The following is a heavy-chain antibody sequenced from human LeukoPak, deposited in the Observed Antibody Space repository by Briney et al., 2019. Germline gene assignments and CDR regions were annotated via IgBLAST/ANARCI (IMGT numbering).Heavy chain of an antibody. V-gene: IGHV3-53*05. CDR1: GFTVTSTH. D-gene: IGHD3-10*01. CDR2: IYDDGGT. CDR3: ARDRAGRRSSWVEFDL. Sequence: GGSLRLSCTVSGFTVTSTHMDWVRQAPGKGPEWVALIYDDGGTVYADSVKGRFTISRDNSKNMVYLQMNSLRPEDSAVYYCARDRAGRRSSWVEFDLWGQGTLSPSPQ. J-gene: IGHJ5*02.